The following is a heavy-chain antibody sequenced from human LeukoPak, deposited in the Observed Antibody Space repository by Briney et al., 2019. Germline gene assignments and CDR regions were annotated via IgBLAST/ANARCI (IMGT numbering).Heavy chain of an antibody. Sequence: GESLKISCKGSGNSFISHWIGWVRQMPGKGLEWMGIIYPGDSNTRYSPSFQGQVTISADKSISTAYLQWSSLKASDTAMYYCARPGPEYSGYDSLDHWGQGTLVTVSS. J-gene: IGHJ4*02. CDR2: IYPGDSNT. V-gene: IGHV5-51*01. D-gene: IGHD5-12*01. CDR3: ARPGPEYSGYDSLDH. CDR1: GNSFISHW.